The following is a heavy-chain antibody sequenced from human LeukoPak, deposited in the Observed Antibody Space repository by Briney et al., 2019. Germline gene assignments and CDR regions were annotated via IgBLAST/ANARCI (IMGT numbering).Heavy chain of an antibody. CDR2: ISSSGSTI. CDR3: ARDYYDSSGYYYCYFDY. J-gene: IGHJ4*02. V-gene: IGHV3-48*03. CDR1: GFTFSSYE. D-gene: IGHD3-22*01. Sequence: GGSLRLSCAASGFTFSSYEMNWVRQAPGKGLEWVSYISSSGSTIYYADSVKGRFTISRDNAKNSLYLQMNSLRAEDTAVYYCARDYYDSSGYYYCYFDYWGQGTLVTVSS.